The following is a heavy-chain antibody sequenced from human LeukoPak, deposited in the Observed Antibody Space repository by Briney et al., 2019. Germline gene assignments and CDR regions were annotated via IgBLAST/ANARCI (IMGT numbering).Heavy chain of an antibody. CDR1: GFTFSTYF. J-gene: IGHJ4*02. D-gene: IGHD3-10*01. V-gene: IGHV3-74*01. CDR3: AREHYGSDY. Sequence: GGSLRLSCAASGFTFSTYFTHWVRQAPGKGLVWVSRINGDGISTTYADSVMGRFTISRDNAKNTLYLQMNRLRAEDTAVYYCAREHYGSDYWGQGTLVTVSS. CDR2: INGDGIST.